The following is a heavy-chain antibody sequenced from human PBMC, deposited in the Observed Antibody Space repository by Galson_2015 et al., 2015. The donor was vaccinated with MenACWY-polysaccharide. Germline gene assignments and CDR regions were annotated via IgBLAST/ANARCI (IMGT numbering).Heavy chain of an antibody. J-gene: IGHJ1*01. CDR3: ARGRTQATSSGFGF. CDR1: GDSISNGGYY. V-gene: IGHV4-31*03. CDR2: IYSSGTT. Sequence: TLSLTCTVSGDSISNGGYYWGWIRQHPGKGLQWIGSIYSSGTTYYNPSVKGRITISVDTSKNQFSLNLNSVTAADMAVYYCARGRTQATSSGFGFWGQGTLVTVSS. D-gene: IGHD3-22*01.